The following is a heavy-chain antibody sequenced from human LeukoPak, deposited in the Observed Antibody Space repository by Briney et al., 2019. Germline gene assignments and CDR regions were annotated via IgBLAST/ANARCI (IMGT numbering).Heavy chain of an antibody. V-gene: IGHV3-30*01. CDR2: ISYDGSNK. D-gene: IGHD5-24*01. CDR1: GFTFSSYA. J-gene: IGHJ4*02. Sequence: GRSLRLSCAASGFTFSSYAMHWVRQAPGKGLEWVAVISYDGSNKYYADSVEGRFTISRDNSKNTLYLQMNSLRAEDTAVYYCAREGDGYNFDYWGQGTLVTVSS. CDR3: AREGDGYNFDY.